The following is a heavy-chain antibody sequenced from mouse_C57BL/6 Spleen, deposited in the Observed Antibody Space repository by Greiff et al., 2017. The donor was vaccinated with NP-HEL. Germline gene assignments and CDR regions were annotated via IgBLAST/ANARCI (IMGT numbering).Heavy chain of an antibody. CDR1: GYSITSGYY. V-gene: IGHV3-6*01. CDR3: ARERGLRYSSSPLFAY. Sequence: ESGPGLVKPSQSLSLTCSVTGYSITSGYYWNWIRQFPGNKLEWMGYISYDGSNNYNPSLKNRISITRDTSKNQFFLKLNSVTTEDTATYYCARERGLRYSSSPLFAYWGQGTLVTVSA. J-gene: IGHJ3*01. D-gene: IGHD1-1*01. CDR2: ISYDGSN.